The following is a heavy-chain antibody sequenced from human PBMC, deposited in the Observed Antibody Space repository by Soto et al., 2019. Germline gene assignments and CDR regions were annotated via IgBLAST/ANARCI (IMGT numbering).Heavy chain of an antibody. D-gene: IGHD5-12*01. CDR2: IYYTGTT. V-gene: IGHV4-61*03. J-gene: IGHJ3*02. Sequence: SETLSLTCAVSGGSISSSNWWNWIRQPPGKGLESIGYIYYTGTTNYNPSLKSRVTMSVDTSKNHFSLRLTSVTAADTAVYYCARGNGDGYNPSYALDIWGQGTKVTVSS. CDR3: ARGNGDGYNPSYALDI. CDR1: GGSISSSNW.